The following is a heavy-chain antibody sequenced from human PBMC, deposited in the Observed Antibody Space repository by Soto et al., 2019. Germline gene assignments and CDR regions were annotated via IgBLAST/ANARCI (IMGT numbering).Heavy chain of an antibody. V-gene: IGHV1-69*02. J-gene: IGHJ6*02. CDR3: AQMWFGELWHGMDV. CDR1: GGDFLSYT. Sequence: QLVQSGAEVKKPGSSVKVSCKASGGDFLSYTMRWVRQAPGQGPEWMGTIIPILDVAKNAQKFQGRVAITADKATSTVYMELRSLRSDDTAVYYCAQMWFGELWHGMDVWGQGTTITVSS. D-gene: IGHD3-10*01. CDR2: IIPILDVA.